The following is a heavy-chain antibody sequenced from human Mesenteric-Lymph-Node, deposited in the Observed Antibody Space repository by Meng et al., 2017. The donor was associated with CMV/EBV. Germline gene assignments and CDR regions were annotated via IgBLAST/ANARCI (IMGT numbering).Heavy chain of an antibody. CDR1: FSTYA. Sequence: FSTYAFNWVRPAPGHGLEWMGGIIPIFHTTNYAQKFQGRVTITAEESTSTAYMELSSLRSEDTAVYYCARSRSLYASGSYYNDGAFDYWGQGTLVTVSS. CDR3: ARSRSLYASGSYYNDGAFDY. V-gene: IGHV1-69*01. D-gene: IGHD3-10*01. CDR2: IIPIFHTT. J-gene: IGHJ4*02.